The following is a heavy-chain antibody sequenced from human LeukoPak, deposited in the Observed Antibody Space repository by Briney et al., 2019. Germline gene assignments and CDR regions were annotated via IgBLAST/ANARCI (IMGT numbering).Heavy chain of an antibody. Sequence: GGSLRLSCAASGFTFSSYSMNWVRQAPGKGLEWVSSISSSSSYIYYADSVKGRFTISRDNAKNSLYLQMNSLRAEDTAVYYCARVLRYFDRTGYENWFDPWGQGTLVTVSS. CDR2: ISSSSSYI. CDR1: GFTFSSYS. CDR3: ARVLRYFDRTGYENWFDP. J-gene: IGHJ5*02. D-gene: IGHD3-9*01. V-gene: IGHV3-21*01.